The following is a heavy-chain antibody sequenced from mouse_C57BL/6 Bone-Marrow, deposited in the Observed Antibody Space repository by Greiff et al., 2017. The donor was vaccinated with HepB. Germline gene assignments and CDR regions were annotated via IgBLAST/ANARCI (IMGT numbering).Heavy chain of an antibody. CDR1: GYTFTDHT. Sequence: VQLQQSDAELVKPGASVKISCKVSGYTFTDHTIHWMKQRPEQGLEWIGYIYPRDGSTKYNGKFKGKATLTADKSSSTAYMQLNSLTSEDSAVYFCARWGYYGSSSYWYFDVWGTGTTVTVSS. J-gene: IGHJ1*03. V-gene: IGHV1-78*01. D-gene: IGHD1-1*01. CDR2: IYPRDGST. CDR3: ARWGYYGSSSYWYFDV.